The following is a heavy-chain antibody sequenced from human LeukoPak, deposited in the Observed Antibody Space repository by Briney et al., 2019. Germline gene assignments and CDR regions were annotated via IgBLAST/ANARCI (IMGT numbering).Heavy chain of an antibody. CDR2: ISSSSSYT. J-gene: IGHJ3*02. CDR3: ERSNCGGDCYPEDAFDI. V-gene: IGHV3-11*03. Sequence: GGSLRLSCAASGFTFSDYYMSWIRQAPGKGLEWVSYISSSSSYTNYADSVKGRFTISRDNAKNSLYLQMNSLRAEDTAVYYCERSNCGGDCYPEDAFDIWGQGTMVTVSS. D-gene: IGHD2-21*02. CDR1: GFTFSDYY.